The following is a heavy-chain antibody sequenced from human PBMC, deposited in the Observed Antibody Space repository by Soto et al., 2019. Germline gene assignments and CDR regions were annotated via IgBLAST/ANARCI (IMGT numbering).Heavy chain of an antibody. V-gene: IGHV3-21*01. D-gene: IGHD6-19*01. Sequence: ESGGGLVKPGGSLRLSCAASGFTFSSYSMNWVRQAPGKGLEWVSSISSSSSYIYYADSVKGRFTISRDNAKNSLYLQMNSLRAEDTAVYYCARDLVTVAGMNWFDPWGQGTLVTVSS. J-gene: IGHJ5*02. CDR1: GFTFSSYS. CDR3: ARDLVTVAGMNWFDP. CDR2: ISSSSSYI.